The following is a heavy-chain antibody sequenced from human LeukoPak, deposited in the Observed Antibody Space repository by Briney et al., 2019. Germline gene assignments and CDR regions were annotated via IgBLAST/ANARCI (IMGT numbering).Heavy chain of an antibody. CDR3: AKDLLRYYGSGSTLFDP. D-gene: IGHD3-10*01. CDR1: GFTFSSYA. CDR2: ISGSGGST. V-gene: IGHV3-23*01. J-gene: IGHJ5*02. Sequence: GGSLRLSCAASGFTFSSYAMSWVRQAPGKGLEWVSAISGSGGSTYYADSVKGRFTISRDNSKNTLYLQMKSLRAEDTAVYYCAKDLLRYYGSGSTLFDPWGQGTLVTVSS.